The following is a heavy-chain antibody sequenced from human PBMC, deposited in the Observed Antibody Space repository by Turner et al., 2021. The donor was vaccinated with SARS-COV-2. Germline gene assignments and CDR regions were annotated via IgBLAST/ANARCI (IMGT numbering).Heavy chain of an antibody. J-gene: IGHJ5*02. CDR1: GGSMNSNY. Sequence: QVQLQESGPRLVKPLETLSLTCTVSGGSMNSNYWSWIRPPPGKRLEWIGYIYYRGSTNYNPSLESRVTISVDTSRNQFSLNLTSVTAADTAIYYCARETVNNWVDPWGQGTLVTVSS. D-gene: IGHD2-21*02. CDR3: ARETVNNWVDP. V-gene: IGHV4-59*01. CDR2: IYYRGST.